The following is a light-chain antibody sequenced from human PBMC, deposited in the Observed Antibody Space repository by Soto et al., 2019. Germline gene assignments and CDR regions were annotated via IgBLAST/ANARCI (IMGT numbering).Light chain of an antibody. J-gene: IGLJ3*02. V-gene: IGLV2-11*01. CDR3: CSYAGSSFWV. CDR1: SSDVGGYNY. CDR2: DVS. Sequence: SALTQPRSVSGSPGQSVTISCTGTSSDVGGYNYVSWYQQHPGKAPKLMIYDVSKRPSGAPDRFSGSKSGNTASLTISGLQAEDEADYYCCSYAGSSFWVFGGGTKLTVL.